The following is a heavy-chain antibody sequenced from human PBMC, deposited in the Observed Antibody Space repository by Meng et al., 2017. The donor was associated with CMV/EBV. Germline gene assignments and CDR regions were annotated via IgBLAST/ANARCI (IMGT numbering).Heavy chain of an antibody. V-gene: IGHV3-48*03. J-gene: IGHJ6*02. Sequence: GESLKISCTASGFTFSSYEMNWVRQAPGKGLEWVSYISSSGSTIYYADSVKGRITISRDNAKNSLYLQMNSLRAEDTAVYYCARDWYGNDFWSGYYYYYYGMDVWGQGTTVTVSS. CDR1: GFTFSSYE. D-gene: IGHD3-3*01. CDR3: ARDWYGNDFWSGYYYYYYGMDV. CDR2: ISSSGSTI.